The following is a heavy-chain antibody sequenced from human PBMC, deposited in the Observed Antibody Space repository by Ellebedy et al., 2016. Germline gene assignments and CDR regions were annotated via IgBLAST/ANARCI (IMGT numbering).Heavy chain of an antibody. CDR2: ISYDGSNK. Sequence: GGSLRLSXAASGFTFSSYAMHWVRQAPGKGLEWVAVISYDGSNKYYADSVKGRFTISRDNSKNTLYLQMNSLRAEDTAVYYCARPSDPYDILTYFDYWGQGTLVTVSS. CDR3: ARPSDPYDILTYFDY. D-gene: IGHD3-9*01. J-gene: IGHJ4*02. CDR1: GFTFSSYA. V-gene: IGHV3-30*04.